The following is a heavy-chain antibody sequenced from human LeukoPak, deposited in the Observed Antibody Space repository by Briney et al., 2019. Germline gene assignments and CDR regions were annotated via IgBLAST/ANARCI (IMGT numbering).Heavy chain of an antibody. CDR1: GFTSSSYA. V-gene: IGHV3-23*01. Sequence: GGSLRLSCAASGFTSSSYAMSWVRQAPEKGLEWVSAISGSGGSTYYADSVKGRFTISRDNSKNTLYLQMNSLRAEDTAVYYCAKETNQAVAGALDYWGQGTLVTVSS. CDR3: AKETNQAVAGALDY. D-gene: IGHD6-19*01. J-gene: IGHJ4*02. CDR2: ISGSGGST.